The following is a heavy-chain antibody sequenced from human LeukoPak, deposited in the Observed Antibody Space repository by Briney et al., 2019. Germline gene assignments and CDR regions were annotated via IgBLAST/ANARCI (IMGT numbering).Heavy chain of an antibody. CDR3: ARGIRGDYYDSSGYFQH. D-gene: IGHD3-22*01. CDR2: MNPSGGST. CDR1: GYTFTNYG. J-gene: IGHJ1*01. Sequence: ASVKVSCKTSGYTFTNYGVSWVRQAPGQGLEWMGIMNPSGGSTSYAQKFQGRVTMTRDTSTSTVYMELSSLRSEDTAVYYCARGIRGDYYDSSGYFQHWGQGTLVTVSS. V-gene: IGHV1-46*01.